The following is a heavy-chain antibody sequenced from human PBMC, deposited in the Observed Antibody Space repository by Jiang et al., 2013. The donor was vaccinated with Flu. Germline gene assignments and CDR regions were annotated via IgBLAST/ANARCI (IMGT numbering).Heavy chain of an antibody. J-gene: IGHJ3*02. D-gene: IGHD3-10*01. CDR2: IYYSGNT. CDR1: GGSISGYY. V-gene: IGHV4-59*08. Sequence: GPGLVKPSETLSLSCSVSGGSISGYYWSWIRQPPGKRLEWIAYIYYSGNTNYNPSLKSRVTISLDTSKNQISLKLSSVTAADTAIYYCARHAGTVGHDAFDIWGQGTMVTVSS. CDR3: ARHAGTVGHDAFDI.